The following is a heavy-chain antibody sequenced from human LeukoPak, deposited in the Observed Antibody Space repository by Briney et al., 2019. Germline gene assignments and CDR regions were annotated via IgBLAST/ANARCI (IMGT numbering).Heavy chain of an antibody. CDR3: ARGSGYGSGSCFNY. V-gene: IGHV4-34*01. J-gene: IGHJ4*02. Sequence: SETLSLTCAAYGGSFSGYYWSWIRQPPGKGLEWIGEINHSGSSNYNPSLKSRVTISVDTSKNQFSLKLSSVTAADTAVYYCARGSGYGSGSCFNYWGQGTLVTVSS. CDR1: GGSFSGYY. D-gene: IGHD3-10*01. CDR2: INHSGSS.